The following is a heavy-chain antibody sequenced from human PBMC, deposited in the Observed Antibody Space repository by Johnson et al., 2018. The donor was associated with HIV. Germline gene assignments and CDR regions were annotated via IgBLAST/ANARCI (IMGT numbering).Heavy chain of an antibody. V-gene: IGHV3-30*03. D-gene: IGHD6-13*01. J-gene: IGHJ3*02. CDR2: ISYDGSNK. CDR3: ARDRGGIAEQSGAFHI. Sequence: QVQLVESGGGLAQPGGSLRLSCAASGITVSSYGMHWVRQAPGKGLEWVAVISYDGSNKYYADSVKGRFTLSRDNSKNTLYLQMNSLRGDDTAIYYCARDRGGIAEQSGAFHIWGQGTMVTVSS. CDR1: GITVSSYG.